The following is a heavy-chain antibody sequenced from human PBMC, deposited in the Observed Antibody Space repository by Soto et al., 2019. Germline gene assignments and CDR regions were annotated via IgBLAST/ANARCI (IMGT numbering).Heavy chain of an antibody. D-gene: IGHD5-18*01. J-gene: IGHJ4*02. Sequence: SETLSLTCAVYGRSFSSYHWSWIRQTPGKGLEWIGEINHLTTTNYNPSLKSRVIISLDTPKNQSSLKLSSVTAADTAVYYCARGYDTALAPIFWGQGILVTVSS. CDR1: GRSFSSYH. V-gene: IGHV4-34*01. CDR2: INHLTTT. CDR3: ARGYDTALAPIF.